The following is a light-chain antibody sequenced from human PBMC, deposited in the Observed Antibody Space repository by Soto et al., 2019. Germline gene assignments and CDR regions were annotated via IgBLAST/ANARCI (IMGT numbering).Light chain of an antibody. CDR1: QDISNY. Sequence: DIRMTQSPSSLSASVGDRVTITCQASQDISNYLNWYQQKPGKAPKLLIYDASNLETGVPSRFSESGSGPAFTPTISSLQPQVIATDSCPQYDYLLLTFGPGTKVDIK. V-gene: IGKV1-33*01. J-gene: IGKJ3*01. CDR2: DAS. CDR3: PQYDYLLLT.